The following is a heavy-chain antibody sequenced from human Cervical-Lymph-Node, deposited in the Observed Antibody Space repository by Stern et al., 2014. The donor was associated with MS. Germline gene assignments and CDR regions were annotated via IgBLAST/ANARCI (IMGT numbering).Heavy chain of an antibody. D-gene: IGHD3-3*01. CDR2: INPNSGST. Sequence: QVQLVQSGAEVKKPGASVKVSCKASGYTFASYYMHWVRQAPGQGLEWMGRINPNSGSTKYAQKFQGRVNMTKNTSINTAYMELSSLRSDDTAVYYCARENRPGRYFDYWGQGTLVTVSS. CDR3: ARENRPGRYFDY. J-gene: IGHJ4*02. V-gene: IGHV1-2*06. CDR1: GYTFASYY.